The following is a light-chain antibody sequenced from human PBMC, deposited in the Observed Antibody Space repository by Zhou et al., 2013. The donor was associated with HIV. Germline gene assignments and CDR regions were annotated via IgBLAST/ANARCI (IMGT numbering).Light chain of an antibody. CDR3: GSYAGSSIWI. CDR1: SSDVGGYNY. CDR2: EVS. J-gene: IGLJ2*01. Sequence: QSALTQPPSASGSPGQSVTISCTGTSSDVGGYNYVSWYQLHPGKAPKLIIYEVSKRPSGVPDRFSGSKSGNRASLTVSGLQAEDESDYYCGSYAGSSIWIFGGGTKLTV. V-gene: IGLV2-8*01.